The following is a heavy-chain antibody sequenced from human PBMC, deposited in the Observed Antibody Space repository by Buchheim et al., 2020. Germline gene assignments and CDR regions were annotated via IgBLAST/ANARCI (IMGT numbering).Heavy chain of an antibody. Sequence: QVQLVQSGAEVKKPGASVKVSCKASGSTFTTYYMHWVRQAPGQGLEWMGVINPSGRSTSYAQKFQGRVTMTRDTSTSTVYMELSSLRSEDTAVYYCASESDGGCYVPHCANGYWGQGTL. V-gene: IGHV1-46*01. J-gene: IGHJ4*02. D-gene: IGHD2-15*01. CDR3: ASESDGGCYVPHCANGY. CDR1: GSTFTTYY. CDR2: INPSGRST.